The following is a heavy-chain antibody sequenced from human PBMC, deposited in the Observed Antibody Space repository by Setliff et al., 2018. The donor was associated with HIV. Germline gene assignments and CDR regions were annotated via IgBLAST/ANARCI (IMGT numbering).Heavy chain of an antibody. D-gene: IGHD1-1*01. Sequence: PSETLSLTCTVSGDSVSSRSYYWSWIRQPPGKGLEWIGYIYYSGSTNYNPSLKSRVTSSVDTSTNHFSLKLRSATAADTAVYYCAQLGMVDDFDYWGQGTLVTVSS. CDR1: GDSVSSRSYY. J-gene: IGHJ4*02. CDR2: IYYSGST. V-gene: IGHV4-61*03. CDR3: AQLGMVDDFDY.